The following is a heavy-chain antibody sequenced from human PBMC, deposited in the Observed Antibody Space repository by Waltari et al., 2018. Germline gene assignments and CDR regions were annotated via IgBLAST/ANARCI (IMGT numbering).Heavy chain of an antibody. V-gene: IGHV3-33*01. D-gene: IGHD6-13*01. Sequence: QVQLVESGGGVVQPGRSLRLSCAASGFTFSSSGMHWVRQAPGKGLEWVAVIWYDGSNKYYADSVKGRFTISRDNSKNTLYLQMNSLRAEDTAVYYCARDIRYSSSWSFDYWGQGTLVTVSS. CDR3: ARDIRYSSSWSFDY. J-gene: IGHJ4*02. CDR1: GFTFSSSG. CDR2: IWYDGSNK.